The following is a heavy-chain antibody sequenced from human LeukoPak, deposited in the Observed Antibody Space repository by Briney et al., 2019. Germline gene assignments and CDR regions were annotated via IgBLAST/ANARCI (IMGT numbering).Heavy chain of an antibody. V-gene: IGHV4-59*01. CDR2: IYYSGST. Sequence: SETLSLTCTVSGGSISSYYWSWIRQPPGKGLEWIGYIYYSGSTNYNPSLKSRVTISVDTSKNQFSLKLSSVTAADTAVYYCARGEADSSGYSSDYWGQGTLVTVSS. CDR3: ARGEADSSGYSSDY. J-gene: IGHJ4*02. CDR1: GGSISSYY. D-gene: IGHD3-22*01.